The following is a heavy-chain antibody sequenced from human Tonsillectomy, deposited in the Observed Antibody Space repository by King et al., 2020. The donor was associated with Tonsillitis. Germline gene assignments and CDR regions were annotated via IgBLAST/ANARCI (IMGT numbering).Heavy chain of an antibody. V-gene: IGHV3-11*05. J-gene: IGHJ3*02. Sequence: VQLVQSGGGLVKPGGSLRLSCAASGFTFSDYYMSWIRQAPGKGLEWVSYISSSSSYTNYADSVKGRFTISRDNAKNSLYLQMNSLRAEDTAVYYCARDRSPYYYDSSGYSGDAFDIWGQGTMVTVSS. D-gene: IGHD3-22*01. CDR3: ARDRSPYYYDSSGYSGDAFDI. CDR1: GFTFSDYY. CDR2: ISSSSSYT.